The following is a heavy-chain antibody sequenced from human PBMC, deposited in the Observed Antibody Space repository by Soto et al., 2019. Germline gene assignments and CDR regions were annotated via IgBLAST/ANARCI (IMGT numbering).Heavy chain of an antibody. Sequence: EVQLVESGGGLIHPGGSLRLSCGASGFTVSTTYMSWVRQAPGKGLVWVSTMYTGGSTSYADSVKGRFTISRDNSKNTLYLQMNSPRFEATAVYYCAGRGRYSGYDGHDSWGQGNLVTVSS. CDR2: MYTGGST. V-gene: IGHV3-53*01. CDR3: AGRGRYSGYDGHDS. J-gene: IGHJ4*02. D-gene: IGHD5-12*01. CDR1: GFTVSTTY.